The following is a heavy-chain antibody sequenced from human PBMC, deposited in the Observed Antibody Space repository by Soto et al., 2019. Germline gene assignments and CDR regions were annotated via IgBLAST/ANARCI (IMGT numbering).Heavy chain of an antibody. CDR2: ISSSSSTI. CDR1: GFTFSSYS. J-gene: IGHJ4*02. D-gene: IGHD2-2*01. V-gene: IGHV3-48*01. CDR3: ASQIVVVPAAKGEGFDY. Sequence: EVQLVESGGGLVQPGGSLRLSCAASGFTFSSYSMNWVRQAPGKGLERVSYISSSSSTIYYADSVKGRFTISRDNAKKSLDLQMNSLRAEDTAVYYCASQIVVVPAAKGEGFDYWGQGTLVTVSS.